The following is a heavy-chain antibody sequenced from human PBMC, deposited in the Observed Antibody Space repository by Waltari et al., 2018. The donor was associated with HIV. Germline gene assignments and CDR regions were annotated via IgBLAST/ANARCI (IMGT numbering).Heavy chain of an antibody. V-gene: IGHV4-61*02. CDR1: GGSISRGSYY. CDR2: IYTSGST. CDR3: ARDGVDYYDSSDYYGMDV. J-gene: IGHJ6*02. D-gene: IGHD3-22*01. Sequence: QVQLQESGPGLVKPSQTLSLTCTVSGGSISRGSYYWSWIRQPAGKGLEWIGRIYTSGSTNYTPSLKSRVTISVDTSKNQFSLKLSSVTAADTAVYYCARDGVDYYDSSDYYGMDVWGQGTTVTVSS.